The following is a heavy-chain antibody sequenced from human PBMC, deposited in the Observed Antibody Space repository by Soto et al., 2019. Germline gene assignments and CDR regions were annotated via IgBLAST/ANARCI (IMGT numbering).Heavy chain of an antibody. J-gene: IGHJ5*02. Sequence: QGQLVQAGAEVKKPGSSVKVSCKASGGSFSSYVINWIRQAPGQGLEWMGGIIPVSNAADYAQRFQDRVTMSVDKSASTAYMELMRMTAEDTAIYHCAQETYSFHSRDYPWFGPWGKGTLVTVSP. CDR2: IIPVSNAA. D-gene: IGHD3-22*01. CDR1: GGSFSSYV. V-gene: IGHV1-69*06. CDR3: AQETYSFHSRDYPWFGP.